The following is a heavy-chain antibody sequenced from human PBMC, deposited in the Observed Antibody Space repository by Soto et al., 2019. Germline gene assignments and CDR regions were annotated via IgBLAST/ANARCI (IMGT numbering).Heavy chain of an antibody. V-gene: IGHV3-33*01. Sequence: PGGSLRLSCAASGFTFSSYGMHWVRQAPGKGLEWVAVIWYDGSNKYYADSVKGRFTISRDNSKNTLYLQMNSLRAEDTAVYYCARELNPLYYYYGMDVWGQGTTVTVSS. CDR3: ARELNPLYYYYGMDV. CDR2: IWYDGSNK. CDR1: GFTFSSYG. J-gene: IGHJ6*02.